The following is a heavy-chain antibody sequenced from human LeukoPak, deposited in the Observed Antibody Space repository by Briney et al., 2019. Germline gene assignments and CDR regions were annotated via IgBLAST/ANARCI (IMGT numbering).Heavy chain of an antibody. D-gene: IGHD4-17*01. CDR1: GFIFREYA. J-gene: IGHJ3*02. CDR3: ARDPNGDYIGAFDN. V-gene: IGHV3-23*01. Sequence: GGSLRLSCAASGFIFREYAMTWVRQAPGKGLEWVSSTASDYTTYADSVKGRFTIPRDNSKNTLYLQMDSLRGDDTALYHCARDPNGDYIGAFDNWGQGTMVTVSS. CDR2: TASDYTT.